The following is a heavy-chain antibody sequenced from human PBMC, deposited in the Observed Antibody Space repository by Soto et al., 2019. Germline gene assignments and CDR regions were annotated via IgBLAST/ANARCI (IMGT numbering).Heavy chain of an antibody. CDR2: IYGDGLRT. J-gene: IGHJ4*02. V-gene: IGHV3-23*01. D-gene: IGHD5-12*01. CDR3: AKGAMVATTATFVDY. Sequence: EVQLLESGGDLVQPGGSLRLSCVASGFTFSNHAMSWVRQAPGKGLEWVSAIYGDGLRTYYTDSVKGRFTISRDISKSTLYLQMNSPRAEDTALYYCAKGAMVATTATFVDYWGQGTLVTVSS. CDR1: GFTFSNHA.